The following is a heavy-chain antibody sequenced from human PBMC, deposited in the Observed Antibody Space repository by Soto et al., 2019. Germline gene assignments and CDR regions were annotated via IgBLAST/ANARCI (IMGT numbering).Heavy chain of an antibody. V-gene: IGHV1-2*04. Sequence: ASVKVSCKASGYTFTGYYMHWVRQAPGQGLEWMGWINPNSGGTNYAQKFQGWVTMTRDTSISTAYMELSRLRSDDTAVYYCARGPMDIVLVPAAMRGDYYSYYGMDVWGQGTTVTVSS. CDR3: ARGPMDIVLVPAAMRGDYYSYYGMDV. D-gene: IGHD2-2*03. J-gene: IGHJ6*02. CDR1: GYTFTGYY. CDR2: INPNSGGT.